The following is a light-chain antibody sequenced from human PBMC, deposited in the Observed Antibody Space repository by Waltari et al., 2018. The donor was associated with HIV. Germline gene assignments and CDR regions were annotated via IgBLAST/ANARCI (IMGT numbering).Light chain of an antibody. V-gene: IGKV3-15*01. Sequence: EIVMTQSPATLSVSPGERATLSCRASQSLNSNLAWYQQKPGQAPRLLIYGASTRATGVPARFSGSGSGTEFTLTISSLQSEDFAVYYCQQYYNWPPSWTFGQGTKVDIK. CDR2: GAS. CDR3: QQYYNWPPSWT. CDR1: QSLNSN. J-gene: IGKJ1*01.